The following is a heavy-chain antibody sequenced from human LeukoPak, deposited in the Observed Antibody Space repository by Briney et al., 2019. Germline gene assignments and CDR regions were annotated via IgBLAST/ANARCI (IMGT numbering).Heavy chain of an antibody. J-gene: IGHJ4*02. CDR1: GFTFSSYS. V-gene: IGHV3-21*01. CDR2: ISSSSSYI. CDR3: ARDFEAVAATGKDY. Sequence: GGSLRLSCAASGFTFSSYSMNWVRQAPGKGLEWVSSISSSSSYIYYADSVKGRFTISRDNAKNSLYLQMNSLRAEDTAVYYCARDFEAVAATGKDYWGQGTLVTVSS. D-gene: IGHD6-19*01.